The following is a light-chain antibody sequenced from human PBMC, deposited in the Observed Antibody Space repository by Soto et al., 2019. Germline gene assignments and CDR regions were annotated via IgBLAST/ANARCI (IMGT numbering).Light chain of an antibody. CDR2: EVS. J-gene: IGLJ1*01. V-gene: IGLV2-8*01. Sequence: SDLTQPASATGAAGQCVTITSTETSSDVGGYNYVSWYQQHPGKAPKLMIYEVSKRPSGVPDRFSGSKSGNTASLTVSGLQAEDEADYYCSSYAGSNNLGVFGTGTKVTVL. CDR1: SSDVGGYNY. CDR3: SSYAGSNNLGV.